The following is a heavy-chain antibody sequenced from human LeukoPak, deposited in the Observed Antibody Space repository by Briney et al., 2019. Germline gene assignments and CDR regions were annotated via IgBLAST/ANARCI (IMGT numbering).Heavy chain of an antibody. CDR3: ARDQSGVGAIYDSSGCGY. D-gene: IGHD3-22*01. Sequence: ASVKVSCKASGYTFTGYYMHWVRQAPGQGLEWMGWINPNSGGTNYAQKFQGRVTMTRDTSISTAYMELSRLRSDDTAVYYCARDQSGVGAIYDSSGCGYWGQGTLVTVSS. CDR1: GYTFTGYY. J-gene: IGHJ4*02. V-gene: IGHV1-2*02. CDR2: INPNSGGT.